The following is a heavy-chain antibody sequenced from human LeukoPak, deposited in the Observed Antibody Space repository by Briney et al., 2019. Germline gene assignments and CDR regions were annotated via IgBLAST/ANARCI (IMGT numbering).Heavy chain of an antibody. J-gene: IGHJ4*02. Sequence: ASVKVSCKASGYIFTCYYMHWVRQAPGQGLEWMGWINPNSGGTNYAQKFQGRVTMTRDTSISTAYMELSRLRSDDTAVYYCARVLFEGGGFGELLPFDYWGQGTLVTVSS. CDR1: GYIFTCYY. D-gene: IGHD3-10*01. CDR2: INPNSGGT. CDR3: ARVLFEGGGFGELLPFDY. V-gene: IGHV1-2*02.